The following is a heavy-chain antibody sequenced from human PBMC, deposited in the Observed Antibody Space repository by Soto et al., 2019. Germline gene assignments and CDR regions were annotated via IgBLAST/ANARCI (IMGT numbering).Heavy chain of an antibody. CDR3: AKDTSPFDYNNMDV. D-gene: IGHD3-9*01. J-gene: IGHJ6*03. CDR2: IGWNRGSI. CDR1: GFTFDDYA. V-gene: IGHV3-9*01. Sequence: EVQLVESGGGLVQPGRSLRLSCAASGFTFDDYAMHWVRQAPGKGLEWVSGIGWNRGSIGYAYSVKGRFTISRENAKNSLYLQMDSLRAEDTAFYYCAKDTSPFDYNNMDVWGKGTTVTVS.